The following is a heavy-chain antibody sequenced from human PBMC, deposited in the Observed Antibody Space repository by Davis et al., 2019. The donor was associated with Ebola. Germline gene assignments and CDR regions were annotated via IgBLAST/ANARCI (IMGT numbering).Heavy chain of an antibody. CDR2: IYYSGST. V-gene: IGHV4-59*08. CDR3: ARGWRYYDSSGYYHGFDY. D-gene: IGHD3-22*01. Sequence: SETLSLTCTVSGGSISSYYWSWIRQPPGKGLEWIGYIYYSGSTNYNPSLKSRVTISVDTSKNQFSLKLSSVTAADTAVYYCARGWRYYDSSGYYHGFDYWGQGTLVTVSS. J-gene: IGHJ4*02. CDR1: GGSISSYY.